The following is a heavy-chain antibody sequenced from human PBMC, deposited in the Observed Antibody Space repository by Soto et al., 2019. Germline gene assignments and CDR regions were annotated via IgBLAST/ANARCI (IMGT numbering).Heavy chain of an antibody. CDR1: GGTFSSYT. J-gene: IGHJ6*03. V-gene: IGHV1-69*02. CDR2: IIPILGIA. CDR3: AFTVTTNYYYYYMDV. D-gene: IGHD4-17*01. Sequence: SVKVSCKASGGTFSSYTISWVRQAPGQGLEWMGRIIPILGIANYAQKFQGRVTITADKSTSTAYMELSSLRSEDTAVYYCAFTVTTNYYYYYMDVWGKGTTVTVSS.